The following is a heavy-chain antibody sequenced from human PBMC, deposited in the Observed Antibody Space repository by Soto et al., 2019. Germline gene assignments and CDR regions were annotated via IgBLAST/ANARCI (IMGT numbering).Heavy chain of an antibody. CDR2: IYYSGST. CDR3: ARDITAANNWFDP. CDR1: GGSISSGGYY. Sequence: TLSLTCTVSGGSISSGGYYWSWIRQHPGKGLEWIGYIYYSGSTYYNPSLKSRVTISVDTSKNQFSLKLSSVTAADTAVYYCARDITAANNWFDPWGQGTLVTVSS. V-gene: IGHV4-31*03. J-gene: IGHJ5*02. D-gene: IGHD6-13*01.